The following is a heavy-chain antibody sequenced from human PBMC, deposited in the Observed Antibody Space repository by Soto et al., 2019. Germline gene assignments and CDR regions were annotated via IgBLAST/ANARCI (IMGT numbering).Heavy chain of an antibody. CDR2: IYSGGST. CDR3: GRDHYYFLSSLPYYYYYYMDV. CDR1: GFTVSSNY. D-gene: IGHD3-3*01. V-gene: IGHV3-66*01. Sequence: GGSLILSCAASGFTVSSNYMSWVRQAPGKGLEWVSVIYSGGSTYYADSVKGRFTISRDNSKNTLYLQMNSLRAEDTAVYYCGRDHYYFLSSLPYYYYYYMDVWGKGTTVTVSS. J-gene: IGHJ6*03.